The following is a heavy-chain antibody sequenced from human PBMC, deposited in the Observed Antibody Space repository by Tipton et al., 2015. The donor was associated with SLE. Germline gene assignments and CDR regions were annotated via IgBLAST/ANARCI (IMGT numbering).Heavy chain of an antibody. CDR2: IYTSGST. J-gene: IGHJ3*02. CDR3: ARDSSGSYQGDAFDI. D-gene: IGHD1-26*01. CDR1: GGSISSGSYY. Sequence: TLSLTCTVPGGSISSGSYYWSWIRQPAGKGLEWIGRIYTSGSTNYNPSLKSRVTISVDTSKNQFSLKLSSVTAADTAVYYCARDSSGSYQGDAFDIWGQGTMVTVSS. V-gene: IGHV4-61*02.